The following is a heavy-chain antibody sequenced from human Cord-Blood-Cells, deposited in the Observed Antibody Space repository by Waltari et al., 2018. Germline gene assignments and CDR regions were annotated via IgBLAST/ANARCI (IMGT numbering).Heavy chain of an antibody. CDR3: ARGYCSSTSCYTRRGNYFDY. CDR1: GGSFSGYS. CDR2: INHSGST. D-gene: IGHD2-2*02. V-gene: IGHV4-34*01. J-gene: IGHJ4*02. Sequence: QVQLQQWGAGLLKPSETLSLTCAVYGGSFSGYSWRWIRQPPGKGLEWIGEINHSGSTNYNPSLKSRVTISVDTSKNQFSLKLSSVTAADTAVYYCARGYCSSTSCYTRRGNYFDYWGQGTLVTVSS.